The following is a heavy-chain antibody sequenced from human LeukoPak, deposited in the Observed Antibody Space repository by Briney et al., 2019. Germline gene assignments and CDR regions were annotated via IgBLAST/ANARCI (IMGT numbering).Heavy chain of an antibody. CDR1: GRSVSSGGYY. D-gene: IGHD3-22*01. J-gene: IGHJ6*02. CDR2: IYLSGST. CDR3: ARDRRTNYDSSGPNYYYYGMDV. Sequence: PSQTLSLTCTVSGRSVSSGGYYWSWIQQPPGKGLEWSGYIYLSGSTYYNPSLKSRVTISVDTSKNQFSLKLSSVTAADTAVYYCARDRRTNYDSSGPNYYYYGMDVWGQGTTVTVSS. V-gene: IGHV4-30-2*05.